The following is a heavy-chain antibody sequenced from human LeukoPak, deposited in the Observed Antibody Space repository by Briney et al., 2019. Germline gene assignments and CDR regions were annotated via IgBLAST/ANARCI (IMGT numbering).Heavy chain of an antibody. CDR2: IYYSGST. D-gene: IGHD3-3*01. CDR3: ARQKIFGVVIILFSAFDI. CDR1: GGSISSSSYY. V-gene: IGHV4-39*01. J-gene: IGHJ3*02. Sequence: SETLSLTCTVSGGSISSSSYYWGWIRQPPGKGLEWIGSIYYSGSTYYNPSLKSRVTISVDTSKNQFSLKLSSVTAADTAVYYCARQKIFGVVIILFSAFDIWGQGTMVTVSS.